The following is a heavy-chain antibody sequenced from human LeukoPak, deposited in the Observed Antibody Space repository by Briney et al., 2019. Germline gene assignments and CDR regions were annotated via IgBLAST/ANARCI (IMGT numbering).Heavy chain of an antibody. CDR2: IKQDGSEK. D-gene: IGHD3-10*01. Sequence: GGSLRLSCAASGFTFSSYWMSWVRQAPGKGLEWVATIKQDGSEKYYVDSVKGRFTISRDNAKNSLYLQMNSLRAEDTAVYYCARMWFGEFWGIWFDPWGQGTLVTVSS. CDR3: ARMWFGEFWGIWFDP. CDR1: GFTFSSYW. J-gene: IGHJ5*02. V-gene: IGHV3-7*01.